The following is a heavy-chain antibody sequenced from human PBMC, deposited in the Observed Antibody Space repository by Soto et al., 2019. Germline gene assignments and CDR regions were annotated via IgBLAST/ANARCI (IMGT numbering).Heavy chain of an antibody. CDR2: INPDGSNS. Sequence: GGSLRFSCAASGLTFNRYWMHWVRHAPGKGLVRVSHINPDGSNSNYADSVKGRFTISRDNAKSTLFLQMNSLRDEDTAVYYCAREFCSGGNCYTYYFDPWGQGIPVTVSS. J-gene: IGHJ5*02. D-gene: IGHD2-15*01. CDR3: AREFCSGGNCYTYYFDP. CDR1: GLTFNRYW. V-gene: IGHV3-74*01.